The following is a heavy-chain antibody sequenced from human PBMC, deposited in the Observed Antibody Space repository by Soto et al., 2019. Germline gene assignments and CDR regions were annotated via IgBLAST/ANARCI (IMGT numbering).Heavy chain of an antibody. J-gene: IGHJ4*02. V-gene: IGHV3-23*01. CDR1: GFTFSSYA. CDR2: VSIGGST. Sequence: DVQLLESGGGLVQPEGSMRLSCAASGFTFSSYAMGWVRQGPGKGPEWVAVVSIGGSTHYADSVRGRFTISRDNSKNTLSLQMNSLTAEDMAVYFCAKRRGAGGHFDYWGQGALVTVSS. D-gene: IGHD2-15*01. CDR3: AKRRGAGGHFDY.